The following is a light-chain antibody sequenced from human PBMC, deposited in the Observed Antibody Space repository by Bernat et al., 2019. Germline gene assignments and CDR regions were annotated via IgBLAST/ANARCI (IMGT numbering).Light chain of an antibody. V-gene: IGKV4-1*01. Sequence: DIVMTQSPDSLAVSLGERATINCKSSQSVLYSSDNKNFLNWYQQKPGQPPKLLIYWASNRESGVPDRFSGGGSGTDFTLTISSLQAEDVAVYYCQQYYTTPLTFGGGTKVEIK. CDR3: QQYYTTPLT. CDR1: QSVLYSSDNKNF. CDR2: WAS. J-gene: IGKJ4*01.